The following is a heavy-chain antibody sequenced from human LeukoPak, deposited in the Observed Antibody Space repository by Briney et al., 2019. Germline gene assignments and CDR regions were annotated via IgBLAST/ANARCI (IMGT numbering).Heavy chain of an antibody. V-gene: IGHV3-30-3*01. J-gene: IGHJ4*02. CDR3: ASWRGSGSGSFSGPLDY. D-gene: IGHD3-10*01. Sequence: GSLRLSCAASGFTFSRPPMHWVRQAPGKGLGWVAFVSSDGSGKYYGDSVKGRFIISRDSSENMLHLQMNSLRAEDTAVYYCASWRGSGSGSFSGPLDYWGQGTLVTVSS. CDR1: GFTFSRPP. CDR2: VSSDGSGK.